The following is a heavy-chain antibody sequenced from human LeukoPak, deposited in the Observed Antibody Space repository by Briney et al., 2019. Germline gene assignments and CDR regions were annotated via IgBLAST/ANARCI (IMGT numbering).Heavy chain of an antibody. D-gene: IGHD2-15*01. J-gene: IGHJ3*01. CDR2: IHASGRT. CDR3: ARLLRWSEDGFDV. V-gene: IGHV4-4*09. CDR1: GGSVSPYF. Sequence: SETLSLTCTVSGGSVSPYFWSWIRQSPGKGLECIGYIHASGRTKYNPSLESRVSISINTSKNHFSLTLRSVTAADTAVYYCARLLRWSEDGFDVWGQGTVVAISS.